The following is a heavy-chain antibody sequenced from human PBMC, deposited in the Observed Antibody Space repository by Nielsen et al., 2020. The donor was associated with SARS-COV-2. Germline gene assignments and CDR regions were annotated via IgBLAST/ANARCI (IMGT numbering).Heavy chain of an antibody. CDR3: ARALENQYGDWFDP. V-gene: IGHV4-31*03. D-gene: IGHD4/OR15-4a*01. Sequence: SETLSLTCTVSGGSISSGGYYWSWIRQHPGKGLEWIGYIYYSGSTYYNPSLKSRVTISVDTSKNQFSLKLSSVTAADTAVYYCARALENQYGDWFDPWGQGTLVTVSS. CDR2: IYYSGST. J-gene: IGHJ5*02. CDR1: GGSISSGGYY.